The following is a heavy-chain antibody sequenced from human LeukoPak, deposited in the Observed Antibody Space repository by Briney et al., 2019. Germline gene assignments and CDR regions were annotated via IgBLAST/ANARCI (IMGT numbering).Heavy chain of an antibody. CDR1: GGSFSGYY. D-gene: IGHD3-3*01. CDR2: INHSGSA. J-gene: IGHJ5*02. Sequence: PSETLSLTCAVYGGSFSGYYWSWIRQPPGKGLEWIGEINHSGSANYNPSLKSRVTISVDTSKNQFSLKLSSVTAADTAVYYCARNYDFWSGYWRKHRFDPWGQGTLVTVSS. V-gene: IGHV4-34*01. CDR3: ARNYDFWSGYWRKHRFDP.